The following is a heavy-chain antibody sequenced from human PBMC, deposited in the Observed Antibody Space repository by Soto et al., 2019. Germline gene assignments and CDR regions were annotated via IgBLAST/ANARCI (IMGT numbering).Heavy chain of an antibody. CDR2: IIPIFGTA. CDR1: GGTFSSYA. V-gene: IGHV1-69*13. CDR3: ARTDIVVVVAAGWGAFDS. J-gene: IGHJ3*02. Sequence: ASVKVSCKASGGTFSSYAISWVRQAPGQGLEWMGGIIPIFGTANYAQKFQGRVTITAGESTSTAYMELSSLRSEDTAVYYCARTDIVVVVAAGWGAFDSWGQGTMVTVSS. D-gene: IGHD2-15*01.